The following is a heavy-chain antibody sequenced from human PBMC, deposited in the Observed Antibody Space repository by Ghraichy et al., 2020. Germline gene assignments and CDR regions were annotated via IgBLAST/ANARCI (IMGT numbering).Heavy chain of an antibody. D-gene: IGHD3-3*01. CDR3: ARAPTIFGVVITTYYYYYGMDV. J-gene: IGHJ6*02. V-gene: IGHV4-34*01. CDR2: INHSGST. CDR1: GGSFSGYY. Sequence: SETLSLTCAVYGGSFSGYYWSWIRQPPGKGLEWIGEINHSGSTNYNPSLKSRVTISVDTSKNQFSLKLSSVTAADTAVYYCARAPTIFGVVITTYYYYYGMDVGGQGTTVTV.